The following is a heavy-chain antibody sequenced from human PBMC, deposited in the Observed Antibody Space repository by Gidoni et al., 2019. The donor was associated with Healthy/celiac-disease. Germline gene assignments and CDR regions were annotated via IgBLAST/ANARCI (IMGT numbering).Heavy chain of an antibody. CDR3: ASSAYCGGDCYSPNTSFDY. Sequence: QLQLQESDPGLVKPAENLSLTCTVSGGLISSSRYYWGGIRQPPGKGLEWIGSIYYSGSTYYNPSLKSRVTISVDTSKNQFSLKLSSVTAADTAVYYCASSAYCGGDCYSPNTSFDYWGQGTLVTVSS. CDR2: IYYSGST. J-gene: IGHJ4*02. V-gene: IGHV4-39*01. CDR1: GGLISSSRYY. D-gene: IGHD2-21*01.